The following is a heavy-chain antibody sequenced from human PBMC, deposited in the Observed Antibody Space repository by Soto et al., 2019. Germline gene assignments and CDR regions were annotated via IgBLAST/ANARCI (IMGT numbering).Heavy chain of an antibody. Sequence: SVKVSCKASGGTFSSYAISWVRQAPGQGLEWMGGIIPIFGTANYAQKFQGRVTITADESTSTAYMELSSLRSEDTAVYYCARDRRITIFGVVPYGMDVWGQGTLVTVSS. D-gene: IGHD3-3*01. CDR3: ARDRRITIFGVVPYGMDV. CDR2: IIPIFGTA. V-gene: IGHV1-69*13. J-gene: IGHJ6*02. CDR1: GGTFSSYA.